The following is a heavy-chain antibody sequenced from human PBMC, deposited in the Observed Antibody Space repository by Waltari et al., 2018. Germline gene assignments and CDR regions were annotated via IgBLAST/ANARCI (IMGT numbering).Heavy chain of an antibody. D-gene: IGHD6-13*01. Sequence: QLQLQESGPGLVKPSETLSLTCTVSGGSISSSSYYWGWIRQPPGKGLEWIGSIYYSGSTYYNPSLKSRVTISVDTAKNQFSLKLSSVTAADTAVYYCAAYSSSWINYFDYWGQGTLVTVSS. J-gene: IGHJ4*02. CDR1: GGSISSSSYY. CDR3: AAYSSSWINYFDY. V-gene: IGHV4-39*01. CDR2: IYYSGST.